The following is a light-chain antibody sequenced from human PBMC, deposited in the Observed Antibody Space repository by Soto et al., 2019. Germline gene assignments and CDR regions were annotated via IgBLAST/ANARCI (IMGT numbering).Light chain of an antibody. CDR2: GAS. V-gene: IGKV3-15*01. J-gene: IGKJ1*01. Sequence: EIVMTQSPATLSVSPGERATFSCRASQSVSSNLAWYQQKPGQAPRLLIYGASTRATGIPARFSGSGSGTEFTLTISSLQSEDFAVYYCQQYNNWPPRRTFGQGTKVDIK. CDR1: QSVSSN. CDR3: QQYNNWPPRRT.